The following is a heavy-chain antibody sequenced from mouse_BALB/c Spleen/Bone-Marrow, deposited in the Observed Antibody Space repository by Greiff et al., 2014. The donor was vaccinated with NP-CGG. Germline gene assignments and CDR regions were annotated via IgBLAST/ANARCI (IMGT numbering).Heavy chain of an antibody. CDR3: SRHACYDQAEVSFVD. D-gene: IGHD2-3*01. CDR2: IDGGGSNT. Sequence: EVQLQESGGGLVKSGASLKLSCAASGFTFNSNGMPWVRQSPEQRLEWIGSIDGGGSNTYYPDSVKGRFTISRDNAKNNLYLQLSSRRSEDAALYYCSRHACYDQAEVSFVDWGQGTLVTVSA. V-gene: IGHV5-9-2*01. CDR1: GFTFNSNG. J-gene: IGHJ3*01.